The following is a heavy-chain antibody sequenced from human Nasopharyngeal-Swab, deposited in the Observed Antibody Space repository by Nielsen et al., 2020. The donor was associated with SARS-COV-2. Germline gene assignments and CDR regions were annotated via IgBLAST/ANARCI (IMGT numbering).Heavy chain of an antibody. CDR2: IYHSGST. Sequence: SETLSLTCAVSGYSISSGYYWGWIRQPPGKGLEWIGSIYHSGSTYYNPSLKSRVTISVDTSTNQFSLKLSSVTAADTAVYYCARLGYSYGHFDYWGQGTLVTVSS. D-gene: IGHD5-18*01. CDR1: GYSISSGYY. J-gene: IGHJ4*02. CDR3: ARLGYSYGHFDY. V-gene: IGHV4-38-2*01.